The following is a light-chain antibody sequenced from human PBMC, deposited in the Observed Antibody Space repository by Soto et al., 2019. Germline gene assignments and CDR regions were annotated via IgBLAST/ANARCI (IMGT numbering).Light chain of an antibody. CDR2: DAS. Sequence: DIQMTQSPSSLSASVGDRVTITCRASQGIGNDLGWYQQKSGKAPKRLIYDASSLQSGVPSRFSGSGSGTEFTLTISSLHPEDVATYYCLQHNSYSQTFGQGTKVEI. CDR3: LQHNSYSQT. CDR1: QGIGND. J-gene: IGKJ1*01. V-gene: IGKV1-17*01.